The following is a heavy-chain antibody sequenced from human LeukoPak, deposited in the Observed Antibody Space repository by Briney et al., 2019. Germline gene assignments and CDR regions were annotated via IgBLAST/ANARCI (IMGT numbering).Heavy chain of an antibody. D-gene: IGHD3-10*01. CDR1: GYTFTGYY. V-gene: IGHV7-4-1*02. J-gene: IGHJ3*02. CDR2: INTNTGNP. Sequence: ASVKVSCKASGYTFTGYYMHWVRQAPGQGLEWMGWINTNTGNPTYAQGFTGRFVFSLDTSVSTAYLQISSLKAEDTAVYYCAREMVRGDHDTFDIWGQGTMVTVSS. CDR3: AREMVRGDHDTFDI.